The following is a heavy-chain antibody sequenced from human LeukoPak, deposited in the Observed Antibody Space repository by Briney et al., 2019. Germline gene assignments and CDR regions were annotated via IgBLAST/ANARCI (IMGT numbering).Heavy chain of an antibody. D-gene: IGHD1-26*01. CDR3: AKDATVGATNDAFDI. J-gene: IGHJ3*02. CDR1: GGSISSYY. Sequence: ETLSLTCTVSGGSISSYYWSWVRQAPGKGLEWVSGITYSGGNTYYADSVKGRFTISRANSNNTLYLQMNSLRAEDTAVYYCAKDATVGATNDAFDIWGQGTMVTVSS. CDR2: ITYSGGNT. V-gene: IGHV3-23*01.